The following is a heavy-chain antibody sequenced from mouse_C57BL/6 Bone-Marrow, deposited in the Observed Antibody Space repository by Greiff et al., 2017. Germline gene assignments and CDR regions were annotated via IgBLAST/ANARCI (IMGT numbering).Heavy chain of an antibody. D-gene: IGHD3-2*02. Sequence: EVHLVESGGGSVQPKGSLKLSCAASGFSFNTYAMNWVRQAPGKGLEWVARIRSKSNNYATYYADSVKDRFTISRDDSESMLYLQMNNLKTEDTAMYYCVRQLRLGCAYWGQGTLVTVSA. CDR1: GFSFNTYA. CDR3: VRQLRLGCAY. J-gene: IGHJ3*01. CDR2: IRSKSNNYAT. V-gene: IGHV10-1*01.